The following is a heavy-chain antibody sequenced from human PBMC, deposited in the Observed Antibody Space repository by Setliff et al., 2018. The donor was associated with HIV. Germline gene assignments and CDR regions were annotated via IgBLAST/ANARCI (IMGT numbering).Heavy chain of an antibody. CDR3: ATDIVATLDY. Sequence: GGSLRLSCAASNFTFSFYGMHWVRQAPGKGLDWVALIRYDGSEKYYVDSVKGRFTISRDNAKNSLYLQMNSLRAEDTAVYYCATDIVATLDYWGQGTLVT. J-gene: IGHJ4*02. CDR2: IRYDGSEK. V-gene: IGHV3-30*02. CDR1: NFTFSFYG. D-gene: IGHD5-12*01.